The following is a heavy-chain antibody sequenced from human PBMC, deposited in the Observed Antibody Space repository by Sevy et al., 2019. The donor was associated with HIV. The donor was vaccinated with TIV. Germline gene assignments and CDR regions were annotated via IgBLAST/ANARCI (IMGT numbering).Heavy chain of an antibody. CDR3: ARDPSGSYDNDAFDI. CDR1: GFTFSSYS. CDR2: ISSSSSCI. D-gene: IGHD1-26*01. Sequence: GGSLRLSCAASGFTFSSYSMNWVRQAPGKGLEWVSSISSSSSCIYYADSVNGRFTISRDNAKNSLYLQMNSLRAEDTAVYYCARDPSGSYDNDAFDIWGQGTMVTVSS. V-gene: IGHV3-21*01. J-gene: IGHJ3*02.